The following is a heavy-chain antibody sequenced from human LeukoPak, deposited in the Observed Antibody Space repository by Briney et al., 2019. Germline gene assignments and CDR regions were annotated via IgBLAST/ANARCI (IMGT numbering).Heavy chain of an antibody. CDR2: ISYDGSNK. J-gene: IGHJ4*02. Sequence: GRSLRLSCAASGFTFSNYGMHWVRQAPGKGLEWVAAISYDGSNKYYADSVKGRFTISRDNAKNSLYLQMNSLRAEDTAVYYCARSFLSIAAAATDYWGQGTLVTVSS. CDR3: ARSFLSIAAAATDY. V-gene: IGHV3-30*03. CDR1: GFTFSNYG. D-gene: IGHD6-13*01.